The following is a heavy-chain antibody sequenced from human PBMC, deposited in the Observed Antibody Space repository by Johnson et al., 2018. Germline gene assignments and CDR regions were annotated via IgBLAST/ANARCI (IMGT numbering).Heavy chain of an antibody. V-gene: IGHV3-30*18. J-gene: IGHJ1*01. CDR3: AKGHQQLVRAEYFQH. Sequence: QVQLVQSGGGVVQPGRSLRLSCAASGFTFSSYGMHWVRQAPGKGLEWVAVISYDGSNKYYADSVKGRFTISKDNSKNTLYLQMNSLRAEDTAVYYCAKGHQQLVRAEYFQHWGQGTLVTVSS. CDR1: GFTFSSYG. CDR2: ISYDGSNK. D-gene: IGHD6-6*01.